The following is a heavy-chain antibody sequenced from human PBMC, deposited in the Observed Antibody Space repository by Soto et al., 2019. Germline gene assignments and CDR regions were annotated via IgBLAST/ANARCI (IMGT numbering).Heavy chain of an antibody. J-gene: IGHJ4*02. D-gene: IGHD1-20*01. V-gene: IGHV3-53*01. CDR3: ARDSITGTTGEDYFDY. CDR2: IYSGGST. Sequence: EVQLVESGGGLIQPGGSLRLSCAASGFTVSSNYMSWVRQAPGKGLEWVSVIYSGGSTYYADSVKGRFTISRDNSKNTLYLQMNSLRAEDTAVYYCARDSITGTTGEDYFDYWGQGTLVTVSS. CDR1: GFTVSSNY.